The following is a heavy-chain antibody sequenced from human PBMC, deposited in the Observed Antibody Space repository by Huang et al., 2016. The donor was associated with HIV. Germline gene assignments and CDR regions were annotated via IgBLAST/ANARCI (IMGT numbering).Heavy chain of an antibody. V-gene: IGHV4-34*01. D-gene: IGHD3-10*01. CDR3: ARPKMTATPSDSSWSYFDF. CDR2: VNHRGRA. CDR1: GGSFSDHF. Sequence: QVRLEQWGPNLLKPSDTLSLKCAVYGGSFSDHFWTWIRQSPVKGLEWIGEVNHRGRATHNPSLRSRVSMSVDSSKNQFYLNLTSVTAADTAVYFCARPKMTATPSDSSWSYFDFWGRGTPVTVSS. J-gene: IGHJ4*02.